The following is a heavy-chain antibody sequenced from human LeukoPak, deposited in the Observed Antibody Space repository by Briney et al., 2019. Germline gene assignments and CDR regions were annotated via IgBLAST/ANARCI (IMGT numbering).Heavy chain of an antibody. CDR2: IYTSGST. J-gene: IGHJ6*03. D-gene: IGHD5-24*01. Sequence: SETLSLTCTVSGYPISSGYYWGWIRQPPGKGLEWIGRIYTSGSTNYNPSLKSRVTISVDTSKNQFSLKLSSVTAADTAVYYCARGPGSREMATIFITPFNYYYYMDVWGKGTTVTISS. CDR3: ARGPGSREMATIFITPFNYYYYMDV. V-gene: IGHV4-38-2*02. CDR1: GYPISSGYY.